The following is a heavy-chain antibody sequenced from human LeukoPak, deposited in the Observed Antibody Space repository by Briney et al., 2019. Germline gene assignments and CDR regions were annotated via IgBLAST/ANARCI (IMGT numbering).Heavy chain of an antibody. D-gene: IGHD1-26*01. J-gene: IGHJ4*02. CDR3: VVGGGIY. Sequence: QPGGSLRLSCAASGFTFNRNAIRWVRQAPGKGLEWVSTIGGSGDKTFYADSVKGRFTISRDNARNTLHLQMNSLRADDTAVYYCVVGGGIYWGQGTLVTVS. CDR1: GFTFNRNA. CDR2: IGGSGDKT. V-gene: IGHV3-23*01.